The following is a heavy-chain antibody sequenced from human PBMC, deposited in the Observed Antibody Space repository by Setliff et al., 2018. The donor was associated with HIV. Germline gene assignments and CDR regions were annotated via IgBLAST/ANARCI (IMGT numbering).Heavy chain of an antibody. CDR1: GYSFTDYY. D-gene: IGHD3-22*01. CDR3: ARGMDYYDTSGYYQYYFDY. Sequence: GASVKVSCKASGYSFTDYYIHWVRQAPGQGLEWMGWINPKSDGTNYAQKFQGWITMTRDTSISTAYMELSRLRSDDTAVYNCARGMDYYDTSGYYQYYFDYWGQGTLVTVSS. J-gene: IGHJ4*02. V-gene: IGHV1-2*04. CDR2: INPKSDGT.